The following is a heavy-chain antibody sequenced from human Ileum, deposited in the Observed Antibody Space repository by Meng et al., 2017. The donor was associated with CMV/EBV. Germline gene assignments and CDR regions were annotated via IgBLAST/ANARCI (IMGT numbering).Heavy chain of an antibody. J-gene: IGHJ4*02. V-gene: IGHV6-1*01. Sequence: SETLSLTCAISGDSVSNNIDTWNWIRQSPSRGLEWLGMTYYRSKCYSDYVVSVKSRITIIADTSKNQFSLQMNSVTPEDKAVYYCARGRNRAFDSWGQGALVTVSS. D-gene: IGHD3-16*02. CDR3: ARGRNRAFDS. CDR2: TYYRSKCYS. CDR1: GDSVSNNIDT.